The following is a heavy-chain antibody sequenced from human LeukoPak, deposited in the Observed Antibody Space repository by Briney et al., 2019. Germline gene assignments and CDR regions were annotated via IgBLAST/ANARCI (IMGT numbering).Heavy chain of an antibody. CDR3: ARGGSPPEALGDTFDV. V-gene: IGHV3-74*01. D-gene: IGHD1-26*01. Sequence: GGSLRLSCAASGFTFSSYWMHWVRQAPGKGLVWVSRVKSDGSSINYADSVKGRFTISRDNAKNTLLLQMNSLRAEDTAVYYCARGGSPPEALGDTFDVWGQGTLVTVSS. CDR1: GFTFSSYW. J-gene: IGHJ3*01. CDR2: VKSDGSSI.